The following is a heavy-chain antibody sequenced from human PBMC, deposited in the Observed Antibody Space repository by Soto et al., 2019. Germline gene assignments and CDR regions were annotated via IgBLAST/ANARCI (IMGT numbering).Heavy chain of an antibody. V-gene: IGHV1-8*01. CDR3: ARESTRPTSTWFDP. J-gene: IGHJ5*02. Sequence: QVQLVQSGAEVKKPGASVKVSCKASGYTFTSYDINWVRQATGQGLEWMGWMNPNSGNTVYAQKLXAXVXXTTTTSLSTAYMELSSLRSEDTPVYYSARESTRPTSTWFDPWGQGTLVTVSS. CDR2: MNPNSGNT. CDR1: GYTFTSYD. D-gene: IGHD3-16*01.